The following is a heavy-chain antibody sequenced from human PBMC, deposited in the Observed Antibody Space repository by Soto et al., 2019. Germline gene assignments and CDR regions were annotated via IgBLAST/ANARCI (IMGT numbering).Heavy chain of an antibody. J-gene: IGHJ4*02. CDR1: GFTFNAYT. Sequence: PGGSLRLSCAASGFTFNAYTMHWVRQAPGKGLEWVSLISWDGGITYYGDSVKGRFTVSRDNSANSLYLQMTSLRSDDTAFYYCAKDSHAILTAQKRYFDSWGQGTLVTVSS. D-gene: IGHD3-9*01. V-gene: IGHV3-43*01. CDR2: ISWDGGIT. CDR3: AKDSHAILTAQKRYFDS.